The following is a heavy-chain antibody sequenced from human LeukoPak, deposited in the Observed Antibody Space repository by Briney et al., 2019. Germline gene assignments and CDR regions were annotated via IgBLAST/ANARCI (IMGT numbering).Heavy chain of an antibody. D-gene: IGHD2-8*01. CDR2: IRYDGSNK. J-gene: IGHJ6*03. CDR1: GFTFSSYG. Sequence: GGSLRLSCAASGFTFSSYGMHWVRQAPVKGLEWVAFIRYDGSNKYYAASVKGRFTISRDNSKNTLYLQMNSLRAEDTAVYYCAKDRCSNGIGCYYYYMDVWGKGTTVTISS. CDR3: AKDRCSNGIGCYYYYMDV. V-gene: IGHV3-30*02.